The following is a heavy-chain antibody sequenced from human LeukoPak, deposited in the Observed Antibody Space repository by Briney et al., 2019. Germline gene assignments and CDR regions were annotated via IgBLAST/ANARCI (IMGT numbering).Heavy chain of an antibody. CDR3: ARPRGGYSGYVDY. J-gene: IGHJ4*02. CDR1: GYSISSGYC. V-gene: IGHV4-38-2*01. D-gene: IGHD5-12*01. Sequence: PSETLSLTCAVSGYSISSGYCWGWIRQPPGKGLEWIGRICHSGSTYYNPSLKSRVTISIDTCKNQFSLKLSSVTAADTAVYYCARPRGGYSGYVDYWGQGTLVTVSS. CDR2: ICHSGST.